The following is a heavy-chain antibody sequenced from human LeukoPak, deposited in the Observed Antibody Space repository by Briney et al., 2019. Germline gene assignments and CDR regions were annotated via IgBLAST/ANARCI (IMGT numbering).Heavy chain of an antibody. CDR2: ISHSGNTI. V-gene: IGHV3-11*01. CDR1: GFTFSSYA. D-gene: IGHD5-12*01. Sequence: GGSLRLSCAASGFTFSSYAMSWIRQAPGEGLEWVAYISHSGNTIYYADSVKGRFSISRDNAKNSLYLRMNSLRAEDTAVYYCARAKAVVATITPFDYWGQGTLVTVSS. CDR3: ARAKAVVATITPFDY. J-gene: IGHJ4*02.